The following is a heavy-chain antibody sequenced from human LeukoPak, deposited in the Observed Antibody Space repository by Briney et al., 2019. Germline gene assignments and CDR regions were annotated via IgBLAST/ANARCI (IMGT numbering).Heavy chain of an antibody. D-gene: IGHD3-10*01. Sequence: GGSLRLSCAASGFTFSSYAMSWVRQAPGKGLEWVSAISGSGGSTYYADSVKGRFTISRDNSKNTLYLQMNNLRAEDTAVYYCAKPGLLWFGDRSDYFDYWGQGTLVTVSS. V-gene: IGHV3-23*01. CDR2: ISGSGGST. CDR1: GFTFSSYA. J-gene: IGHJ4*02. CDR3: AKPGLLWFGDRSDYFDY.